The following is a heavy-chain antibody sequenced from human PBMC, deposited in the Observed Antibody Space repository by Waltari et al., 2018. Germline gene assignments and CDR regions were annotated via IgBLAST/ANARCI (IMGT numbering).Heavy chain of an antibody. Sequence: QVQLVQSGAEVKKPGASVKVSCKASGYTFPSYDINWVRQATGQGLEWMGWMNPNSGNTGYAQKFQGRVTITRNTSISTAYMELSSLRSEDTAVYYCARGGRDYIWGSYRFFDYWGQGTLVTVSS. V-gene: IGHV1-8*03. CDR2: MNPNSGNT. J-gene: IGHJ4*02. CDR3: ARGGRDYIWGSYRFFDY. D-gene: IGHD3-16*02. CDR1: GYTFPSYD.